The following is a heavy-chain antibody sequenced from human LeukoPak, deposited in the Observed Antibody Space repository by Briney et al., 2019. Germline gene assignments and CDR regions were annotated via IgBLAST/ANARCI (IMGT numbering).Heavy chain of an antibody. CDR2: ITSSGGDT. Sequence: GGSLRLSCTASGFTFSNYAMSWVRQARGKGLVWVSAITSSGGDTYYADSVKGRFTFSRDNSKNTLYLQMTSLRPEDTAIYYCAKADYNDYAFDYWGQGTLVTVSS. CDR3: AKADYNDYAFDY. J-gene: IGHJ4*02. V-gene: IGHV3-23*01. D-gene: IGHD4-11*01. CDR1: GFTFSNYA.